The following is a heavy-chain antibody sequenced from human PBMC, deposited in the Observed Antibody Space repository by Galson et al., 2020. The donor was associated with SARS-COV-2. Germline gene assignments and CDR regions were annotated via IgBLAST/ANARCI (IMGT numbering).Heavy chain of an antibody. Sequence: SETLSLTCAVSGGSISGISNYWSWIRQPAGKGLEWIGRIHSSGSTNYNPSLKSRVAISVDTYKNQFSLKLTSVTTADTAVYDCAAGPVAGTGEWGQGTQVTVAS. D-gene: IGHD6-19*01. V-gene: IGHV4-61*02. CDR3: AAGPVAGTGE. CDR2: IHSSGST. J-gene: IGHJ4*02. CDR1: GGSISGISNY.